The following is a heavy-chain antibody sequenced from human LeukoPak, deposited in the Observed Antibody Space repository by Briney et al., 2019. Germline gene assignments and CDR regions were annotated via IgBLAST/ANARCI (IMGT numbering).Heavy chain of an antibody. CDR3: ARGAPRIVVVPAAMLGYGMDV. CDR1: GYTFTGYY. J-gene: IGHJ6*02. V-gene: IGHV1-2*02. Sequence: GASVKVSCKASGYTFTGYYMHWVRPAPGQGLEWMGWINPKSVGTNYAQKFQGRVTVTRDTSISTAYMELSRLRSDDTAVYYCARGAPRIVVVPAAMLGYGMDVWGQGTTVTVSS. CDR2: INPKSVGT. D-gene: IGHD2-2*01.